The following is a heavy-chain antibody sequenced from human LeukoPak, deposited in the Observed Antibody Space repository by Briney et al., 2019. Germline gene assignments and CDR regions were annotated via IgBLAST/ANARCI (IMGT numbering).Heavy chain of an antibody. CDR3: ARHRIVAAVGAFDC. J-gene: IGHJ4*02. CDR2: IYYSGST. D-gene: IGHD6-13*01. Sequence: MPSETLSLTCTVSGGSLSTYYWSWIRQPPGKGLEWIGFIYYSGSTNYNPSLKSRVTISVDTSKNQFSLKLRSVTAADTAVYYCARHRIVAAVGAFDCWGQGTLVTVSA. CDR1: GGSLSTYY. V-gene: IGHV4-59*08.